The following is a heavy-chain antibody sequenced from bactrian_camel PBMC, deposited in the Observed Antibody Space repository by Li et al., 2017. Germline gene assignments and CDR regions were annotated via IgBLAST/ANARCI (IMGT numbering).Heavy chain of an antibody. CDR1: GFND. CDR3: GSSNRPYSCGYYYTSLRY. J-gene: IGHJ4*01. V-gene: IGHV3S40*01. D-gene: IGHD2*01. CDR2: IESTGGRT. Sequence: VQLVESGGGLVQPGDSLRLSWAASGFNDMAWVRQAPGKGLEWVSAIESTGGRTYSLDSVKGRFTIARDNSANIVYLQMNGLKSEETALYYCGSSNRPYSCGYYYTSLRYWGQWTQVTVS.